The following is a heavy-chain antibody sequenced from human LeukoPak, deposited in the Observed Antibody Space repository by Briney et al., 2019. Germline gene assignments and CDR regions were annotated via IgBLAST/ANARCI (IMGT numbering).Heavy chain of an antibody. CDR2: IHGGGSGT. J-gene: IGHJ4*02. CDR3: AKGRSSSSGSDY. D-gene: IGHD6-13*01. V-gene: IGHV3-74*01. CDR1: GFIFRNYW. Sequence: GGALRLSLAASGFIFRNYWMHWVRQAPGKGPAGVSRIHGGGSGTTYADSVKGRFTISRDNAKNTLYLQMTGLRDEDAAVYYCAKGRSSSSGSDYWGQGTLVTASS.